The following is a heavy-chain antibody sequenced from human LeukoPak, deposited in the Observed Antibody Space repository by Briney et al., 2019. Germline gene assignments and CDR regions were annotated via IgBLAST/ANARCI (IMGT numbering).Heavy chain of an antibody. D-gene: IGHD3-22*01. CDR2: IYHSGST. Sequence: SGTLSLTCAVSGGSISSSNWCNWVRQPPGKGLEWIGEIYHSGSTNYNPSLKSRVTMSVDKSKNQFSLKLSSVTAADTAVYYCARRDYYDSWFDPWGQGTLVTVSS. V-gene: IGHV4-4*02. J-gene: IGHJ5*02. CDR1: GGSISSSNW. CDR3: ARRDYYDSWFDP.